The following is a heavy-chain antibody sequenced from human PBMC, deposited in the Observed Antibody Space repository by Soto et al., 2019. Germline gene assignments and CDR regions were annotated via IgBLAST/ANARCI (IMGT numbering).Heavy chain of an antibody. V-gene: IGHV4-39*01. CDR1: GGSLSSSSYY. Sequence: ASETMSLTCTVAGGSLSSSSYYWGWIRPPPGKGLEWIGSIYYSGSTYYNPSLKSRVTISVDTSKNQFSLKLSSVTAADTAVYYCARRGSSSWYGYWGQGTLVTVSS. CDR2: IYYSGST. CDR3: ARRGSSSWYGY. J-gene: IGHJ4*02. D-gene: IGHD6-13*01.